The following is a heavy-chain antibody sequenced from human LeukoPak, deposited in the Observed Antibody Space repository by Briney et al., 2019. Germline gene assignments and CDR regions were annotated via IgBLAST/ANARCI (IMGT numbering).Heavy chain of an antibody. D-gene: IGHD3-22*01. Sequence: GGSLRLSCAASGFTFSSDAMSWVLQAPGKGLEWVSAISGSGGSTYYADSVKGRFTISRDNSKNTLYLQMNSLRAEDTAVYYCAKGSRMKYYYDSSGYYTDWGQGTLVTVSS. V-gene: IGHV3-23*01. CDR3: AKGSRMKYYYDSSGYYTD. CDR1: GFTFSSDA. CDR2: ISGSGGST. J-gene: IGHJ4*02.